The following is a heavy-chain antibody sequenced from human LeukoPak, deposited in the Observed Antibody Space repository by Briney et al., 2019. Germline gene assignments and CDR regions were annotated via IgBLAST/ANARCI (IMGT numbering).Heavy chain of an antibody. J-gene: IGHJ4*02. CDR1: GFSFSTYS. CDR3: ARGTAVTGFDY. V-gene: IGHV3-48*01. CDR2: ISSTSSTI. D-gene: IGHD6-19*01. Sequence: GGSLRLSCAASGFSFSTYSINWVRQAPGKGLEWVSYISSTSSTIYFADSVRGRFTISRDNAQNSLYLQMNSLRVEDTAVYYCARGTAVTGFDYWGQGTLVTVSS.